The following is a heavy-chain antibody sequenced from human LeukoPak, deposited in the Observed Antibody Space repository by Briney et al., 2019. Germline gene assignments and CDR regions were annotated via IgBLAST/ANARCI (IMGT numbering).Heavy chain of an antibody. CDR2: ISYDGGNK. CDR1: GFTFDDFA. J-gene: IGHJ4*02. CDR3: ARDPPFSSGWSQNHFDY. Sequence: GGSLRLSCAPSGFTFDDFAMHWVRQAPGKGLEWVALISYDGGNKNYADSVKGRFTISRDNSKNTLYLHVNSLRPEDTAVYYCARDPPFSSGWSQNHFDYWGQGTLVTVSS. D-gene: IGHD6-19*01. V-gene: IGHV3-30*04.